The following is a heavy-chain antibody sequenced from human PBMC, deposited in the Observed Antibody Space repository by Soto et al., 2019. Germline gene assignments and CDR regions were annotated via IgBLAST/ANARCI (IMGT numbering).Heavy chain of an antibody. CDR1: GDSVTIHY. CDR3: ERQLERGLYGMDV. J-gene: IGHJ6*02. V-gene: IGHV4-59*02. CDR2: MHYTGFS. Sequence: SETLSLTCSFSGDSVTIHYLTWIRQSPEKGLEWIGYMHYTGFSHYNPSLKSRVTISVDRSKNQFTLKLSSVTVADTAVYYCERQLERGLYGMDVWGQGTTVTVSS. D-gene: IGHD1-1*01.